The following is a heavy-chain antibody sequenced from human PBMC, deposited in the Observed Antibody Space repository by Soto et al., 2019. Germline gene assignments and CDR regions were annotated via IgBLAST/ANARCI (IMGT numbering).Heavy chain of an antibody. J-gene: IGHJ5*02. Sequence: PGESLKISCECPGYNFANYWIGWVRQMPGKGLEWMGIIYPGDSDTRYSPSFQGQVTISADKSTNTAYLQWSSLRASDTAMYYCARRDYDFWSGSQMYNWFDPWGQGTLVTVSS. CDR2: IYPGDSDT. D-gene: IGHD3-3*01. CDR3: ARRDYDFWSGSQMYNWFDP. V-gene: IGHV5-51*01. CDR1: GYNFANYW.